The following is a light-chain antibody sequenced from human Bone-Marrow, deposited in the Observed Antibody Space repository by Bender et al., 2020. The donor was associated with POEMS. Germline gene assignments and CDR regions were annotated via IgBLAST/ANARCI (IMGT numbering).Light chain of an antibody. Sequence: QSALTQPPSASGSPGQSVTISCAGTSSDIGGYNYVSWYQQHPGKAPKLVISDVSNRPSGVSNRFSGSKSGNTASLTISGFQAEDEADYYCSSHTSSSSYVFGTGTKVTVL. CDR2: DVS. V-gene: IGLV2-14*03. J-gene: IGLJ1*01. CDR1: SSDIGGYNY. CDR3: SSHTSSSSYV.